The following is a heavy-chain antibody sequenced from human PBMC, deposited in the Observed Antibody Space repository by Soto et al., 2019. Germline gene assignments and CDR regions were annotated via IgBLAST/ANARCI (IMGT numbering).Heavy chain of an antibody. D-gene: IGHD3-22*01. J-gene: IGHJ4*02. Sequence: SGPTLVNPTQTPTLTCTFSGFSLSTSGMRVSWIRQPPGKALEWLARIDWDDDKFYSTSLKTRLTISKDTSKNQVVLTMTNMDPVDTATYYCARIGSGYSHFDYWGQGTLVTVSS. CDR2: IDWDDDK. CDR1: GFSLSTSGMR. V-gene: IGHV2-70*04. CDR3: ARIGSGYSHFDY.